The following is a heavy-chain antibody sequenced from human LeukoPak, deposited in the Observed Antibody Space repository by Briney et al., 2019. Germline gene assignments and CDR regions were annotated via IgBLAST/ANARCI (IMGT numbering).Heavy chain of an antibody. V-gene: IGHV4-59*01. CDR2: IYYSGST. CDR3: ARGSVAGTRGLSEFDY. D-gene: IGHD6-19*01. J-gene: IGHJ4*02. Sequence: SETLSLTCTVSAGTISSFYWSWIPQPPGKGLKWFGNIYYSGSTNYNPSHRSRVTISVDTAKPQFSLKLSSVTAADTAVYYCARGSVAGTRGLSEFDYWGQGTLVTVSS. CDR1: AGTISSFY.